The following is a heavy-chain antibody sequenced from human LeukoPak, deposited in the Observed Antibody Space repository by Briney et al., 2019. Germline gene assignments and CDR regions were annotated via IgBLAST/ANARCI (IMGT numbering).Heavy chain of an antibody. Sequence: GGSLRLSCATSGFTFSSRGMHWVRQAPGKGLEWVAFIWYDGTEKDYADPVKGRFTISRDNSKNTLYLQMNSLRAEDTAVYYCWVRYSPDAFDIWGQGTMVTVSS. D-gene: IGHD3-9*01. CDR3: WVRYSPDAFDI. CDR2: IWYDGTEK. J-gene: IGHJ3*02. CDR1: GFTFSSRG. V-gene: IGHV3-30*02.